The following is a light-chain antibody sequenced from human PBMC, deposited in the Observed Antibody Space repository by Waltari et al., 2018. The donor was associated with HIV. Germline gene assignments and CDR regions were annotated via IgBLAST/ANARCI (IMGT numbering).Light chain of an antibody. CDR1: RTILYSSDNRNY. CDR3: QQYFRIPPT. J-gene: IGKJ4*01. Sequence: DIVMTQSPDSLPVSLGERATINCTSSRTILYSSDNRNYLAWYQQKPRQPPKLLISWASTRESGVPDRFSGSGSGTDLTLTITRLQAEDVAVYHCQQYFRIPPTFGGGTKVEIK. V-gene: IGKV4-1*01. CDR2: WAS.